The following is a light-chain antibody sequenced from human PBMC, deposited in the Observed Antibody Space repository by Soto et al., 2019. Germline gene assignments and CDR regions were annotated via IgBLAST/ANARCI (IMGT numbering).Light chain of an antibody. J-gene: IGKJ5*01. V-gene: IGKV1-39*01. CDR1: QSISSY. CDR2: AAS. Sequence: IQMTQSPSSLSASVLDIVTITCRASQSISSYLNWYQQKPGKAPKVLIYAASSLQSGVPSRFSGSGSGTDFTLTISRLEPEDFAVYYCQQYGSSPPITFGQGTRLEIK. CDR3: QQYGSSPPIT.